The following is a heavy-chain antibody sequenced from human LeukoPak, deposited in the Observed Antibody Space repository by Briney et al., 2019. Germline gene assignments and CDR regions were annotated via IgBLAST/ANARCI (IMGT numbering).Heavy chain of an antibody. CDR3: ARDRGQWLVPYYFDY. CDR2: INPNSGGT. CDR1: GYTFSGYY. Sequence: ASVKVSCKASGYTFSGYYMHWVRQAPGQGLEWMGWINPNSGGTKYAQKFQGRVTMTRDTSISTAYMELSRLRSDDTAVYYCARDRGQWLVPYYFDYWGQGTLVTVSS. V-gene: IGHV1-2*02. D-gene: IGHD6-19*01. J-gene: IGHJ4*02.